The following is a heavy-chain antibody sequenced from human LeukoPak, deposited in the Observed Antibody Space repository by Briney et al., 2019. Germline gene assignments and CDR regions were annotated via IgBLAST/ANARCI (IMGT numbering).Heavy chain of an antibody. V-gene: IGHV5-51*01. Sequence: GESPKISCKGSGYSFTSYWIAWVRQMPGKGLEWMGIIYPGDSDTKYSPSFQGQVTISADKSISTAYLQWSSLKASDTAMYYCARSTSNIAARPFDYWGQGTLVTVSS. J-gene: IGHJ4*02. D-gene: IGHD6-6*01. CDR2: IYPGDSDT. CDR3: ARSTSNIAARPFDY. CDR1: GYSFTSYW.